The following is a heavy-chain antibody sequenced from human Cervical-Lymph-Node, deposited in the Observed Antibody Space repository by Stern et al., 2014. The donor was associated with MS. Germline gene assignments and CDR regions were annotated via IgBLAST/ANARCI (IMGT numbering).Heavy chain of an antibody. CDR3: ARKGTYGLDY. CDR1: GYNFASYW. V-gene: IGHV5-51*01. D-gene: IGHD3-10*01. CDR2: IYPDDSDA. J-gene: IGHJ4*02. Sequence: EVQLVESGAAVKKPGESLKISCTGSGYNFASYWIGWVRQVPGKGLEWMGIIYPDDSDARYTPSFQGQVTMSADKSIGTAYLQWSSLKASDTAFYFCARKGTYGLDYWGQGALVTVSS.